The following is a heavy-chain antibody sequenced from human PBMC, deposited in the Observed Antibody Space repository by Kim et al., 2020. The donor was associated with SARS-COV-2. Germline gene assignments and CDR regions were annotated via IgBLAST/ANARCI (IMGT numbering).Heavy chain of an antibody. Sequence: GGSLRLSCAASGFTFSSYGMHWVRQAPGKGLEWVAVISYDGSNKYYADSVKGRFTISRDNSKNTLYLQMNSLRAEDTAVYYCAKAGGGSMVRGVRVPWGQGTLGTVSS. CDR3: AKAGGGSMVRGVRVP. V-gene: IGHV3-30*18. CDR2: ISYDGSNK. J-gene: IGHJ4*02. CDR1: GFTFSSYG. D-gene: IGHD3-10*01.